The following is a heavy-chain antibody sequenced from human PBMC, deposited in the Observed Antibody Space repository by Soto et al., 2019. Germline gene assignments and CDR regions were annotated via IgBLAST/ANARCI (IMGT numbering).Heavy chain of an antibody. V-gene: IGHV4-59*08. CDR3: ARTALSGWWFDY. CDR2: IYYSGST. Sequence: SETLSLTCTVSGCSISSYYWSWIRQPPGKGLEWIGYIYYSGSTNYNPSLKSRVTISVDTSKNQFSLKLSSVTAADTAVYYCARTALSGWWFDYWGQGTLVTVSS. CDR1: GCSISSYY. J-gene: IGHJ4*02. D-gene: IGHD6-19*01.